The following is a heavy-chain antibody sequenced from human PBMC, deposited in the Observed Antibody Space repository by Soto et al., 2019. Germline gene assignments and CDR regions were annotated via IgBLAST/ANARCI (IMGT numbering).Heavy chain of an antibody. CDR2: IYSGGST. V-gene: IGHV3-53*04. Sequence: GGSLRLSCAASGFTVSSNYMSWVRQAPGKGLEWVSVIYSGGSTYYADSVKGRFTISRHNSKNTLYLQMNSLRAEDTAVYYCERMGSSSGYYYYMAVGGKGTTVTVPS. J-gene: IGHJ6*03. D-gene: IGHD6-6*01. CDR1: GFTVSSNY. CDR3: ERMGSSSGYYYYMAV.